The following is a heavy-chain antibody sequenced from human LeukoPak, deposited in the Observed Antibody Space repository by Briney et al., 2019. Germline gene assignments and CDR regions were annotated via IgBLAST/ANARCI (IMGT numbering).Heavy chain of an antibody. V-gene: IGHV3-23*01. Sequence: PGGSLRLSCAASGFTFSSYAMSWVRQAPGKGLEWVSAISGSGGSTYHADSVKGRFTISRDNSKNTLYLQMNSLRAEDTAVYYCAKSSGWHNYFDYWGQGTLVTVSS. CDR2: ISGSGGST. D-gene: IGHD6-19*01. CDR3: AKSSGWHNYFDY. J-gene: IGHJ4*02. CDR1: GFTFSSYA.